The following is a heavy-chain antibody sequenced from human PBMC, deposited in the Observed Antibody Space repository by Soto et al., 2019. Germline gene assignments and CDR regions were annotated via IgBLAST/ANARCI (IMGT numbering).Heavy chain of an antibody. D-gene: IGHD3-22*01. J-gene: IGHJ4*02. V-gene: IGHV3-7*03. CDR2: IKQDGSEK. Sequence: GGSLRLSCAASGFTFSSYWMSWVRQAPGKGLEWVANIKQDGSEKYYVDSVKGRFTISKDDAKNSLYLQMNSLRAEDTAVYYCARDYYDSRGYSDYWGQGTPVTVSS. CDR3: ARDYYDSRGYSDY. CDR1: GFTFSSYW.